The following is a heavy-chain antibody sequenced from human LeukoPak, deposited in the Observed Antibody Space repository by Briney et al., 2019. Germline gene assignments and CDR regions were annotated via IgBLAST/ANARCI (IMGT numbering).Heavy chain of an antibody. CDR3: ARDDYYDSSGYRY. CDR2: IYYSGST. D-gene: IGHD3-22*01. V-gene: IGHV4-31*03. Sequence: PSETLSLTCTVSGGSISSGGYYWSWIRQHPGKGLEWIGYIYYSGSTYYNPSLKSRVTISVDTSKNQFSLKLSSVTAADTAVYYCARDDYYDSSGYRYWGQGTLVTVSS. CDR1: GGSISSGGYY. J-gene: IGHJ4*02.